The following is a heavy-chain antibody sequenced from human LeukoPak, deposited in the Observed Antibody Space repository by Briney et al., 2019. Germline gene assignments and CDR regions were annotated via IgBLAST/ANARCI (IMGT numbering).Heavy chain of an antibody. CDR2: IIPIFGTA. V-gene: IGHV1-69*05. Sequence: SVKVSCKASGGTFSSYAISWVRQAPGQGLEWMGGIIPIFGTAKYAQKFQGRVTITTDESTSTAFMELSSLRTEDTALYYCARGSSSYYYFDYLGQGTLVTVSS. D-gene: IGHD6-6*01. CDR1: GGTFSSYA. CDR3: ARGSSSYYYFDY. J-gene: IGHJ4*02.